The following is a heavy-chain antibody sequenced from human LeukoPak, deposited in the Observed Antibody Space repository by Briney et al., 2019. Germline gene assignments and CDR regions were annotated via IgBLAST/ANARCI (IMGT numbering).Heavy chain of an antibody. CDR2: INPSGSST. V-gene: IGHV1-46*01. J-gene: IGHJ5*02. CDR3: ARDGDTAMA. CDR1: GYSFTSHY. D-gene: IGHD5-18*01. Sequence: GASVKVSCKASGYSFTSHYMHWVRQAPGQGLEWMGLINPSGSSTLYAQKFQGRVTMTRDTSISTAYMELGRLRSDDTAVYYCARDGDTAMAWGQGTLVTVSS.